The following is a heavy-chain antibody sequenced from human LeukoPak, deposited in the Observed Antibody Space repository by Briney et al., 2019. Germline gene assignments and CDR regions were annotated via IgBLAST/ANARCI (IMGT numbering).Heavy chain of an antibody. CDR1: GGSFSGYS. V-gene: IGHV4-34*01. Sequence: NPSETLSLTCAVYGGSFSGYSWSWIRQPPGKGLNWIGEINHIGSTNYNPSLKSRVTISVDTSKNQFSLKLSSVTAADTAVYYCARGNGLDHSTDIVVVVAAPYYFDYWGQGTLVTVSS. D-gene: IGHD2-15*01. CDR2: INHIGST. CDR3: ARGNGLDHSTDIVVVVAAPYYFDY. J-gene: IGHJ4*02.